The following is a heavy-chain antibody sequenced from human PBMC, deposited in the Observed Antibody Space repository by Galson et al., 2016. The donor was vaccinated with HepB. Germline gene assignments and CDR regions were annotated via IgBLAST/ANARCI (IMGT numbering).Heavy chain of an antibody. CDR2: IKRKTDGGTT. CDR1: GLTVSDAW. Sequence: ASGLTVSDAWMNWVRQAPGKGLEWVGRIKRKTDGGTTDYAAPVKGRFTISIDDSRNTFYLQMNSLKTEDTAVYYCSTDYGDDGYWGQGTLVTVSS. V-gene: IGHV3-15*01. CDR3: STDYGDDGY. D-gene: IGHD4-17*01. J-gene: IGHJ4*02.